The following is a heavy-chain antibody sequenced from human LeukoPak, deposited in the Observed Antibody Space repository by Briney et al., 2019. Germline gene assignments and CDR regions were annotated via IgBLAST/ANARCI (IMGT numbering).Heavy chain of an antibody. J-gene: IGHJ4*02. CDR1: GYTLTELS. Sequence: ASVKVSCKVSGYTLTELSMHWVRQAPGKGLEWMGGFDPEDGETIYAQKFQGRVTMTEDTSTDTAYMELSSLRSEDTAVYYCASLLRFLEWIQSYDYWGQGTLVTVSP. CDR3: ASLLRFLEWIQSYDY. V-gene: IGHV1-24*01. D-gene: IGHD3-3*01. CDR2: FDPEDGET.